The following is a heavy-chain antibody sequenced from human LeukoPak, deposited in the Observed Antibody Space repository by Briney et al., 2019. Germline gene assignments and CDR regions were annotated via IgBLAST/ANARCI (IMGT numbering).Heavy chain of an antibody. J-gene: IGHJ6*02. CDR2: IYRSGLT. Sequence: PSETLSLTCTVSGGSISSYYWSWIRQPAGKGLEWIGRIYRSGLTNYNPSLKSRVSMSLDTSKNQFSLNLTSVTAADTGVYYCARDGGVRATPSMDVWGQGTTVIVSS. CDR3: ARDGGVRATPSMDV. D-gene: IGHD2-8*01. CDR1: GGSISSYY. V-gene: IGHV4-4*07.